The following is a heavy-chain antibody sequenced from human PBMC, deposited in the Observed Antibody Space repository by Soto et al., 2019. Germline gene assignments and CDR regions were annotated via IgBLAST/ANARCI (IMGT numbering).Heavy chain of an antibody. D-gene: IGHD2-8*01. CDR1: GFTFSSYA. J-gene: IGHJ4*02. CDR3: ASRFCTNGVCHFDY. CDR2: ISSSGEYK. Sequence: PGGSLRLSCAASGFTFSSYAMHWVRQAPGKGLEWVSSISSSGEYKYYADSVKGRFSISRDNAKNSLFLQMNSLRVEDTAVYYCASRFCTNGVCHFDYWGQGTLVTVSS. V-gene: IGHV3-21*01.